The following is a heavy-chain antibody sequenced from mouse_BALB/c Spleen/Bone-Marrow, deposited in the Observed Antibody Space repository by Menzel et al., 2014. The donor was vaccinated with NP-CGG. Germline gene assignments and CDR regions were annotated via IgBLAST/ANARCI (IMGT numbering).Heavy chain of an antibody. CDR1: GFDFSGYW. CDR3: ARLNYYDSLFV. CDR2: INPDSSTI. D-gene: IGHD1-1*01. Sequence: VQLQQSGGGLVQPGGSLKLSCAASGFDFSGYWMSWVRPAPGKGLEWIGEINPDSSTINYTPSLKDKFIISRDNAKNTLYLQVSKVRSEDTALYYCARLNYYDSLFVWGAGTTVTVSS. V-gene: IGHV4-1*02. J-gene: IGHJ1*01.